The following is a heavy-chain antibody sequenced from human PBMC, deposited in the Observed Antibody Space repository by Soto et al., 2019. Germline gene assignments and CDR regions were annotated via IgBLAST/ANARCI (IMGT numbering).Heavy chain of an antibody. CDR2: IYYSGST. CDR1: GGSISSYY. V-gene: IGHV4-59*01. J-gene: IGHJ6*03. CDR3: ARGGLPEQWLYYMDV. Sequence: SETLSLTCTVSGGSISSYYWSWIRQPPGKGLEWIGYIYYSGSTNYNPSLKSRVTISVDTSKNQFSLKLSSVTAADTAVYYCARGGLPEQWLYYMDVWGKGTTVTVSS. D-gene: IGHD6-19*01.